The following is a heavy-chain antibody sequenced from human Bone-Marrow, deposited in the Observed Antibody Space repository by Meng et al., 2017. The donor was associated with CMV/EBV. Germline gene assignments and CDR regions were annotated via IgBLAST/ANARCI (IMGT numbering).Heavy chain of an antibody. V-gene: IGHV3-21*01. CDR1: GFTFSSYS. D-gene: IGHD2-8*01. CDR3: AILGGYGTYGVCYFSFDYGMDV. Sequence: GGSLRLSCAASGFTFSSYSMNWVRQAPGKGLEWVSSISSSSSYIYYADSVKGRFTISRDHAKNPLYLQMNSLRAEDTAVYYCAILGGYGTYGVCYFSFDYGMDVWGQGTMVTVSS. J-gene: IGHJ6*02. CDR2: ISSSSSYI.